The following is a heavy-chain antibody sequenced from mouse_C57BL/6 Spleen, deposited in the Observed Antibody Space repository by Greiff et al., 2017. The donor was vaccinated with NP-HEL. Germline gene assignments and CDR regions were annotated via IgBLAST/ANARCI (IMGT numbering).Heavy chain of an antibody. CDR3: ARSPYYDYDGGRWYFDV. CDR1: GYTFTSYW. D-gene: IGHD2-4*01. CDR2: IDPSDSET. V-gene: IGHV1-52*01. J-gene: IGHJ1*03. Sequence: QVHVKQPGAELVRPGSSVKLSCKASGYTFTSYWMHWVKQRPIQGLEWIGNIDPSDSETHYNQKFKDKATLTVDKSSSTAYMQLSSLTSEDSAVYYCARSPYYDYDGGRWYFDVWGTGTTVTVSS.